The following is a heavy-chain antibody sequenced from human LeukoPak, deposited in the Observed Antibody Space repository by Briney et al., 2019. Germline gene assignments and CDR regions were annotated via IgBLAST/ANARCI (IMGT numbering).Heavy chain of an antibody. J-gene: IGHJ5*02. CDR1: GYTFTGYY. V-gene: IGHV1-69*05. D-gene: IGHD3-10*01. Sequence: ASVKVSCKASGYTFTGYYMHWVRQAPGQGLEWMGGIIPVFGTASYAEKFQGRVTITTDESTTTAYMEMSSLTSEDTAVYYCARGYYYGSESYWHTKWFDPWGQGTLVTVSS. CDR3: ARGYYYGSESYWHTKWFDP. CDR2: IIPVFGTA.